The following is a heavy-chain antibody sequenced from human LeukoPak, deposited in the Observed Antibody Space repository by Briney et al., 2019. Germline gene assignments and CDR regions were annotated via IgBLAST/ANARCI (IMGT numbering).Heavy chain of an antibody. CDR3: AVDNWGNSH. J-gene: IGHJ4*02. D-gene: IGHD7-27*01. CDR2: IGSDGSTT. CDR1: GFTFSSYW. Sequence: GGSLRFSCAASGFTFSSYWMHWVRQAPGEGLVWVSRIGSDGSTTTYADSVKGRFTISRDNAKNTLYLQMNSLRAEDTAVYYCAVDNWGNSHWGQGTLVTVSS. V-gene: IGHV3-74*01.